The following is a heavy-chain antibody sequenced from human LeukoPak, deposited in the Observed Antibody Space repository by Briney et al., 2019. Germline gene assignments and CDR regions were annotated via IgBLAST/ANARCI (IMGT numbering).Heavy chain of an antibody. J-gene: IGHJ4*02. D-gene: IGHD6-19*01. V-gene: IGHV4-34*01. Sequence: SETLSLTCAVYGGSFSGYYWSWIRQPPGKGLEWIGEINHSGSTNYNPSLKSRVTISVDTSKNQFSLKLSSVTAADTAVYYCAREGIAVAGQNFDYWGQGTLVTVSS. CDR2: INHSGST. CDR1: GGSFSGYY. CDR3: AREGIAVAGQNFDY.